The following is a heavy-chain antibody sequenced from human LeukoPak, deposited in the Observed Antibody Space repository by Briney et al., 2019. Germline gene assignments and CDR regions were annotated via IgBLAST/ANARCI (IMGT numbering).Heavy chain of an antibody. V-gene: IGHV4-4*07. Sequence: SETLSLTCTVSGGSISSYYWSWIRQPAGKGLEWIGRIYTSGSTNYNPSLKSRVTMSVDTSKNQFSLELSSVTAADTAVYYCARDLNYYDFWSGSSGPWGQGTLVTVSS. CDR3: ARDLNYYDFWSGSSGP. D-gene: IGHD3-3*01. CDR2: IYTSGST. CDR1: GGSISSYY. J-gene: IGHJ5*02.